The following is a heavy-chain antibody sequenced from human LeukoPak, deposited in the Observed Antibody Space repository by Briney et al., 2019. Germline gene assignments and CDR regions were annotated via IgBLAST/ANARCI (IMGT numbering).Heavy chain of an antibody. CDR2: INHSGST. V-gene: IGHV4-34*01. CDR1: GGSFSGYY. Sequence: SETLSLTCAVYGGSFSGYYWSWIRQPPGKGLEWIGEINHSGSTNYNPSLKSRVTISVDTSKNQFSLKLSSVTAADTAVYYCARTTNYYDSSDYWGQGTLVTVSS. CDR3: ARTTNYYDSSDY. D-gene: IGHD3-22*01. J-gene: IGHJ4*02.